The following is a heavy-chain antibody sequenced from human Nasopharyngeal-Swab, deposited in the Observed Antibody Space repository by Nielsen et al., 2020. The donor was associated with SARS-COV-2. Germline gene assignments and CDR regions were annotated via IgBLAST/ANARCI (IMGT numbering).Heavy chain of an antibody. J-gene: IGHJ3*02. V-gene: IGHV4-59*01. CDR1: GGSISSYY. D-gene: IGHD5-24*01. Sequence: SETLSLTCTVPGGSISSYYWSWIRQPPGKGLEWIGYIYYSGSTNYNPSLKSRVTISVDTSKNQFSLKLSSVTAADTAVYYCARVDGYHAFDIWGQGTMVTVSS. CDR3: ARVDGYHAFDI. CDR2: IYYSGST.